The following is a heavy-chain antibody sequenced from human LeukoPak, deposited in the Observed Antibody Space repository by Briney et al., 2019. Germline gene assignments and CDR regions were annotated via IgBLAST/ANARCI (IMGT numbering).Heavy chain of an antibody. CDR2: IYYTGST. CDR3: ARSIAATIYFDL. Sequence: SETLSLTCTVSSGSISGFYWSWIRQPPGKGLEWIGNIYYTGSTNYNPSLKSRVTISVDTSKEQFSLKLSSVTAADTAVYYCARSIAATIYFDLWGRGTLVTVSS. CDR1: SGSISGFY. J-gene: IGHJ4*02. D-gene: IGHD5-12*01. V-gene: IGHV4-59*01.